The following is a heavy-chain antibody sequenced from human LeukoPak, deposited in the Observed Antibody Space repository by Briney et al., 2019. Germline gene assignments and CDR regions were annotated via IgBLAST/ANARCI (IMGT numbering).Heavy chain of an antibody. D-gene: IGHD6-13*01. V-gene: IGHV3-30*02. J-gene: IGHJ5*02. CDR1: GFTFSSYG. CDR2: IRYDGSNK. CDR3: AKDLIAAAGAHNWFDP. Sequence: PGGSLRLSCAASGFTFSSYGMHWVRQARGKGLEWVALIRYDGSNKYYADSVKGRFTISRDNSKNTLYLQMNSLRAEDTAVYYCAKDLIAAAGAHNWFDPWGQGTLVTVSS.